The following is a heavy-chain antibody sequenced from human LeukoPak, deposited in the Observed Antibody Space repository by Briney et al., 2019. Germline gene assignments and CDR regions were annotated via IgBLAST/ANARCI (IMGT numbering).Heavy chain of an antibody. CDR2: ISGSGGST. CDR3: AKERVPYYDILTGFDY. V-gene: IGHV3-23*01. J-gene: IGHJ4*02. Sequence: GGTLRLSCAASGFTFSSYGMSWVRQAPGKGLEWVSAISGSGGSTYYADSVKGRFTISRDNSKNTLYLQMNSLRAEDTAVYYCAKERVPYYDILTGFDYWGQGTLVTVS. D-gene: IGHD3-9*01. CDR1: GFTFSSYG.